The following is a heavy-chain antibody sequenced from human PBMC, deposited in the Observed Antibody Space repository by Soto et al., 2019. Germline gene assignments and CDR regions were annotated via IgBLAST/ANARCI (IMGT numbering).Heavy chain of an antibody. V-gene: IGHV3-30-3*01. CDR2: ISYDGSNK. CDR1: GFTFSSYA. D-gene: IGHD4-17*01. CDR3: ATVGDYGDYGGQMDY. Sequence: QVQLVESGGGVVQPGRSLRLSCAASGFTFSSYAMHWVRQAPGKGLEWVAVISYDGSNKYYPDSVKGRFTISRDNSKNTLYLQMNSLRAEDTAVYYCATVGDYGDYGGQMDYWGQGTLVTVSS. J-gene: IGHJ4*02.